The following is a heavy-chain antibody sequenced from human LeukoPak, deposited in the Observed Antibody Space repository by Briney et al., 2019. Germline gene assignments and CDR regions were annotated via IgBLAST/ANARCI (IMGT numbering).Heavy chain of an antibody. D-gene: IGHD6-13*01. J-gene: IGHJ4*02. CDR1: GGSISSSNW. CDR3: ARVPIAAAVGYFDY. Sequence: SETLSLTCAVSGGSISSSNWWSWVRQPPGKGLEWIGEIYHSGSTNYNPSLKSRVTISVDKSKNQFSLKLSSVTAADTAVYYCARVPIAAAVGYFDYWGQGTLVTVSS. CDR2: IYHSGST. V-gene: IGHV4-4*02.